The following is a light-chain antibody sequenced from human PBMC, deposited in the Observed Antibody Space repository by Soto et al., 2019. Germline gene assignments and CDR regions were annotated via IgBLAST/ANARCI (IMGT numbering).Light chain of an antibody. CDR2: DNN. CDR3: GTWDSSLGAAV. Sequence: QSVLTQPPSVSAAPGQRVTISCSGSSSNIGKNFVSWYQQLPRTAPKLLIYDNNKRPSGIPDRCSGAKSGTSATLGITGLQTGDEADYYCGTWDSSLGAAVFGGGTKVTVL. J-gene: IGLJ3*02. V-gene: IGLV1-51*01. CDR1: SSNIGKNF.